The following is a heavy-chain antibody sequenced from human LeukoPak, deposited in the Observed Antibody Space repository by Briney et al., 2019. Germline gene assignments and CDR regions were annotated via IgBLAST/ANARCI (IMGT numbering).Heavy chain of an antibody. D-gene: IGHD3-10*01. CDR2: ISGSGGST. Sequence: GGSLRLSCAASGFTFSSYAMSWVRQAPGKGLEWVSAISGSGGSTYYADSVKGRFTISRDNSKNTLYLQMNSLRAEDTAVYYCAKVGRITMVRGARGFDYWGQGTLVTVSS. V-gene: IGHV3-23*01. CDR3: AKVGRITMVRGARGFDY. CDR1: GFTFSSYA. J-gene: IGHJ4*02.